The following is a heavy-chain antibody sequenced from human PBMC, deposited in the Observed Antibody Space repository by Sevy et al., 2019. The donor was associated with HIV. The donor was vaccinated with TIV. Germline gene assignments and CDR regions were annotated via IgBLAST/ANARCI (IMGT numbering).Heavy chain of an antibody. J-gene: IGHJ5*02. D-gene: IGHD1-26*01. CDR3: ATESSGGYSGTYSHFDH. CDR1: GFTFRNHG. CDR2: IWSDGGYQ. Sequence: GVSLRLSCDVSGFTFRNHGMHWVRQAPGKGLEWVATIWSDGGYQYYLDSVKGRFTISRDNSNNKLFLQMTSLRGDDSALYYCATESSGGYSGTYSHFDHWGHGTLVTVSS. V-gene: IGHV3-33*01.